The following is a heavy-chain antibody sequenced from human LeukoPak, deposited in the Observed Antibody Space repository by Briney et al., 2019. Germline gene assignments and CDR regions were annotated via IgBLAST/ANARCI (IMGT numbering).Heavy chain of an antibody. Sequence: SETLSLTCAVSGGSINSTNWWSWVRQPPGKGLEWVGEMYQSGNTRYNPSLKSRVTISADKSKNQFSLKVSSVTAADTAVYYCASGDTNNWYAVFDYWGQGTLVTVSS. J-gene: IGHJ4*02. V-gene: IGHV4-4*02. CDR1: GGSINSTNW. CDR2: MYQSGNT. D-gene: IGHD6-13*01. CDR3: ASGDTNNWYAVFDY.